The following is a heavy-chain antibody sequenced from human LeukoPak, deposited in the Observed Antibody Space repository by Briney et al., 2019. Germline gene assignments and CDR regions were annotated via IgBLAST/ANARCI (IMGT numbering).Heavy chain of an antibody. CDR1: GFTFSSYW. V-gene: IGHV4-34*01. D-gene: IGHD3-22*01. J-gene: IGHJ6*02. CDR3: ARVRSSGYYFGPDYYYYYGMDV. Sequence: AGGSLRLSCAASGFTFSSYWMSWIRQPPGKGLEWIGEINHSGSTNYNPSLKSRVTISVDTSKNQFSLKLSSVTAADTAVYYCARVRSSGYYFGPDYYYYYGMDVWGQGTTVTVSS. CDR2: INHSGST.